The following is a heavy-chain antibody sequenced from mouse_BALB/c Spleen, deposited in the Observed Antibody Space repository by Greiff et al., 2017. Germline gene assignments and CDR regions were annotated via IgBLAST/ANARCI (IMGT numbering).Heavy chain of an antibody. CDR1: GYSITSDYA. CDR2: ISYSGST. CDR3: ARYYDYDPYAMDY. J-gene: IGHJ4*01. D-gene: IGHD2-4*01. Sequence: EVKLQESGPGLVKPSQSLSLTCTVTGYSITSDYAWNWIRQFPGNKLEWMGYISYSGSTSYNPSLKSRISITRDTSKNQFFLQLNSVTTEDTATYYCARYYDYDPYAMDYWGQGTSVTVSS. V-gene: IGHV3-2*02.